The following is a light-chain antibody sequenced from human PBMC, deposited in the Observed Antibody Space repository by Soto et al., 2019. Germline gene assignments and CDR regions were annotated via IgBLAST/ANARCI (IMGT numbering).Light chain of an antibody. CDR3: HQHNGSPWT. Sequence: DIQMTQSPSTLSSSLGDRVTITCRASQTISTWLAWYQQKPGKPPKLLISKASTLEAEVPSRFSGSGSGTRFTLTISRLQPDDFAVYYCHQHNGSPWTFGQGTKVEI. CDR1: QTISTW. V-gene: IGKV1-5*03. CDR2: KAS. J-gene: IGKJ1*01.